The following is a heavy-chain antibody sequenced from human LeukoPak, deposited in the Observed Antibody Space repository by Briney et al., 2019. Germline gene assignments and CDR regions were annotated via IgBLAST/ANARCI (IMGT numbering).Heavy chain of an antibody. D-gene: IGHD3-22*01. CDR3: ARSSITMTCAFDI. Sequence: KSSQSLSLTCPVYARSISISCYYWGWIRHHPGKGLEWLASIYYSGSTYNNPSLKSPVTISVDTSKNQFSLKLSSETAADTGVYYCARSSITMTCAFDIWGQGTMVTVSS. J-gene: IGHJ3*02. V-gene: IGHV4-39*01. CDR2: IYYSGST. CDR1: ARSISISCYY.